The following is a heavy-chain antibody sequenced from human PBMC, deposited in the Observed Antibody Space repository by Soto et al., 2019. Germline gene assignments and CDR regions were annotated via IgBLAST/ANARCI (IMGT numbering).Heavy chain of an antibody. J-gene: IGHJ6*02. CDR3: TTARPHDFWSGYYMGPNYYYYYGMDV. CDR1: GFTFSNAW. V-gene: IGHV3-15*07. Sequence: GGSLRLSCAASGFTFSNAWMNWVRQAPGKGLEWVGRIKSKTDGGTTDYAAPVKGRFTISRDDSKNTLYLQMNSLKTEDTAVYYCTTARPHDFWSGYYMGPNYYYYYGMDVWGQGTTVTVSS. D-gene: IGHD3-3*01. CDR2: IKSKTDGGTT.